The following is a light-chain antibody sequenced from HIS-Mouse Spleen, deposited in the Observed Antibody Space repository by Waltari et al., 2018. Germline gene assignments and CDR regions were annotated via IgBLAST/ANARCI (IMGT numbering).Light chain of an antibody. Sequence: EIVLTQSPATLSLSPGERATLSCRASQSVSSYLAWYQQKPGQAPRPLNYDASNRATGIPARFSGSGSGTDFTLTISSLAPEDFAVYYCQQRSNWPITFGQGTRLEIK. CDR1: QSVSSY. CDR2: DAS. V-gene: IGKV3-11*01. J-gene: IGKJ5*01. CDR3: QQRSNWPIT.